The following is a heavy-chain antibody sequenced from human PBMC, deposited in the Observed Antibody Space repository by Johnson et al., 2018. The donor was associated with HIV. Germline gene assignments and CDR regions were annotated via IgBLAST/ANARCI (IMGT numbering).Heavy chain of an antibody. Sequence: QVQLVESGGGVVQPGRSLRLSCAASGFTFSSYAMHWVRQAPAKGLEWVAAISYDGSNEYYADSVKGRFTISRDNSKNTLYLQMSSLKTEDTAVYYCTTVGIAVAGALPIWGQGTMVTVSS. CDR1: GFTFSSYA. CDR2: ISYDGSNE. J-gene: IGHJ3*02. CDR3: TTVGIAVAGALPI. V-gene: IGHV3-30*04. D-gene: IGHD6-19*01.